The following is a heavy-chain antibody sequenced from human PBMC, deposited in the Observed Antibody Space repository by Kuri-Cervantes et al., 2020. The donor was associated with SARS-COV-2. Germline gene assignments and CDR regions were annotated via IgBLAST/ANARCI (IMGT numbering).Heavy chain of an antibody. CDR2: ISSSTTYT. D-gene: IGHD2-15*01. CDR3: ARGGPCSGGSCYHYSYYMDV. Sequence: GESLKISCAASGFSFSDYYMIWIRQAPGKGVEWVSYISSSTTYTNHADSVKGRFTISRDNAKNSLYLHMDSLRAEDSAVYSCARGGPCSGGSCYHYSYYMDVWGKGTTVTVSS. V-gene: IGHV3-11*06. J-gene: IGHJ6*03. CDR1: GFSFSDYY.